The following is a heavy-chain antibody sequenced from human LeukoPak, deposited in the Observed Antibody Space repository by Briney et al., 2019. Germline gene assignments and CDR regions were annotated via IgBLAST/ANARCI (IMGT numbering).Heavy chain of an antibody. Sequence: SQTLSLTCTVSGGSISSGDYYWSWLRQPPGTGLEWIGYIYYSGSTYYNPSLKSRVTISVDTSKNQFSLKLSSVTAADTAVYYCARQYGSGSYYNWFDPWGQGTLVTVSS. CDR1: GGSISSGDYY. V-gene: IGHV4-30-4*01. CDR3: ARQYGSGSYYNWFDP. D-gene: IGHD3-10*01. J-gene: IGHJ5*02. CDR2: IYYSGST.